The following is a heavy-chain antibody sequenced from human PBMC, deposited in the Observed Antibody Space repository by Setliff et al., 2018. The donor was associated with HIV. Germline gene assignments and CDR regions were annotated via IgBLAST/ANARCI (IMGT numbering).Heavy chain of an antibody. CDR2: IIPHFDAP. J-gene: IGHJ4*02. D-gene: IGHD3-9*01. CDR1: GGTFTSSA. Sequence: SVKVSCKASGGTFTSSAISWVRQARGQGLEWTGAIIPHFDAPQYAQKFQGRVTITADQSTSTAYMELSGLTSEDTAVYYCASPRLDWSFSHFDYWGQGTPVTVSS. CDR3: ASPRLDWSFSHFDY. V-gene: IGHV1-69*13.